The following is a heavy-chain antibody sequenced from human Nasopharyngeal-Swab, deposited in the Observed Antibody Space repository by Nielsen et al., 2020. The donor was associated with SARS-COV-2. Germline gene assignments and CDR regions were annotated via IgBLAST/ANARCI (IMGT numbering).Heavy chain of an antibody. V-gene: IGHV3-73*01. J-gene: IGHJ4*02. Sequence: GESLKISCAASGFTFSGSAMHWVRQASGKGLEWVGRIRSKANSYATAYAASVKGRFTISRDDSKNTAYLQMKSLKTEDTAVYYCTRLDVAAAGTPDHYWGQGTLVTVSS. D-gene: IGHD6-13*01. CDR1: GFTFSGSA. CDR2: IRSKANSYAT. CDR3: TRLDVAAAGTPDHY.